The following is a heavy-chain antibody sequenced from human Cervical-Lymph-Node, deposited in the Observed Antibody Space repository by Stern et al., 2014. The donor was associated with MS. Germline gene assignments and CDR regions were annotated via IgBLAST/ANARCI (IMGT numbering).Heavy chain of an antibody. CDR3: ARDRVGARDVHNYWALDYFDN. J-gene: IGHJ4*02. CDR1: GYSFTDFH. CDR2: IDPKIGDT. Sequence: VQLVESGAEVKKPGASVKVSCRASGYSFTDFHMHWVRQAPGQGLEWMGWIDPKIGDTHFAQKFQGRVTMARDTSISTAYMELSRLRSDDTAVYYCARDRVGARDVHNYWALDYFDNWGQGTPVTVSS. D-gene: IGHD5-24*01. V-gene: IGHV1-2*02.